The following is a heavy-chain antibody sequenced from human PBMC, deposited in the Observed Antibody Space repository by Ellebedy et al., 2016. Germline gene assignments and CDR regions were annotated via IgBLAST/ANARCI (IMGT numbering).Heavy chain of an antibody. D-gene: IGHD2-15*01. CDR3: VKGASSGSWVTMEY. CDR1: GFTFSSYG. Sequence: GGSLRLSCAASGFTFSSYGMHWVRQAPGKGLEWVAVIWYDGSNKYYADSVKGRFTISRDNSKNTLYLQMNSLRVEDTALYYCVKGASSGSWVTMEYWGQGALVTVSS. CDR2: IWYDGSNK. J-gene: IGHJ4*02. V-gene: IGHV3-33*06.